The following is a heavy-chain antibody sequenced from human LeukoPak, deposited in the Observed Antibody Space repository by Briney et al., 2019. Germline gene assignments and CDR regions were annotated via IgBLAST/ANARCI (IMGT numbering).Heavy chain of an antibody. CDR1: GFTFSNAW. Sequence: PGGSLRLSCAASGFTFSNAWMSRVRQAPGKGLERVGRIKSKTDGGTTDYAAPVKGRSTISRDDSKNTLYLQMNSLKTEDTAVYYCTTRYYYDSSGQITDYWGQGTLVTVSS. J-gene: IGHJ4*02. CDR2: IKSKTDGGTT. CDR3: TTRYYYDSSGQITDY. D-gene: IGHD3-22*01. V-gene: IGHV3-15*01.